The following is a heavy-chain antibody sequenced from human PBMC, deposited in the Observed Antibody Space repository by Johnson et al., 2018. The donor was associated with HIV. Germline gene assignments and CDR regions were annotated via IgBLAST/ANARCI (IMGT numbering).Heavy chain of an antibody. CDR2: ISGSGGST. CDR1: GFSFTNAW. CDR3: ARYTSGWYIGADAFDI. V-gene: IGHV3-11*04. Sequence: QMLLVESGGGLVKTGGSLRLSCAASGFSFTNAWMSWVRQAPGKGLEWVSAISGSGGSTYYAASVKGRFPISRDNAKNSLYVQMNSLRAEDTGVYYCARYTSGWYIGADAFDIWGQGTMVTVSS. D-gene: IGHD6-19*01. J-gene: IGHJ3*02.